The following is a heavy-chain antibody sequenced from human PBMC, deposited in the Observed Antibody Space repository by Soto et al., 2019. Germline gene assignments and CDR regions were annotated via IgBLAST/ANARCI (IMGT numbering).Heavy chain of an antibody. V-gene: IGHV3-33*01. CDR3: AGEPKGGAYDMDV. Sequence: QVQVVESGGGVVQPGTSLRLSCAASRLTFSIYDMHWVRQAPGKGLEWVALIWSDGSRQYYGDSVKGRFIISRDNSKSTLYLQMKSLRVEDTAVYYCAGEPKGGAYDMDVWGQGTTVTVSS. D-gene: IGHD3-16*01. CDR1: RLTFSIYD. CDR2: IWSDGSRQ. J-gene: IGHJ6*02.